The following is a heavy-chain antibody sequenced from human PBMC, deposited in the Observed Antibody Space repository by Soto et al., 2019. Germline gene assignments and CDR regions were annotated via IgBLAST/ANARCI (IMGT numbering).Heavy chain of an antibody. CDR3: ARGGMETPAAKSYCYYYMDV. CDR2: IKQDGSEK. CDR1: GFTSSSDW. D-gene: IGHD2-2*01. J-gene: IGHJ6*03. V-gene: IGHV3-7*01. Sequence: PGGTLRLSCAASGFTSSSDWISLVRQGPGKGLEWVANIKQDGSEKFYVDSVKGRFTISRDNAKNSLYLKMNNLRAEDTAVYYCARGGMETPAAKSYCYYYMDVWGRGTTVTVSS.